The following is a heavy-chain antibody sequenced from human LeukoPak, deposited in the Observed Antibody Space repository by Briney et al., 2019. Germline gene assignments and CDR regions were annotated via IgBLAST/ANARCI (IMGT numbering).Heavy chain of an antibody. Sequence: VASVKVSCKASGYTFTSYDINWVRQATGQGLEWMGWMNPNSGNTGYAQKFQGRVTMTRNTSISTAYMELSSLRSEDTAVYYCARATFSGWSRSAEYFQHWGQGTLVTVSS. CDR2: MNPNSGNT. J-gene: IGHJ1*01. CDR1: GYTFTSYD. CDR3: ARATFSGWSRSAEYFQH. D-gene: IGHD6-19*01. V-gene: IGHV1-8*01.